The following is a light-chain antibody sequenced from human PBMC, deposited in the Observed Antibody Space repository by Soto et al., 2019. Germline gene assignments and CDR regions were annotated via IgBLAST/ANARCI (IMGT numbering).Light chain of an antibody. CDR1: QTVERW. CDR2: DVS. Sequence: DIQMTQSPSTPSASVGDRFIITCRASQTVERWMAWYQQKPGKAPKLLISDVSTLERGVPSRFSGSGSATEFTLTISGLQPDDFATYYCQQYKDYVYTFGQGTKVDI. CDR3: QQYKDYVYT. V-gene: IGKV1-5*01. J-gene: IGKJ2*01.